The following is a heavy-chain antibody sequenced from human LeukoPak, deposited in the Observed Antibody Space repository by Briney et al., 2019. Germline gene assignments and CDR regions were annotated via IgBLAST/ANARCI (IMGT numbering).Heavy chain of an antibody. CDR1: GFTLSTYW. V-gene: IGHV3-23*01. CDR2: ISGSGGST. J-gene: IGHJ4*02. Sequence: GGSLRLSCAASGFTLSTYWMHWVRQGPGKGLEWVSAISGSGGSTYYADSVKGRFTISRDNSKNTLYLQMNSLRAEDTAVYYCATLRGVVVPAAELDYWGQGTLVTVSS. D-gene: IGHD2-2*01. CDR3: ATLRGVVVPAAELDY.